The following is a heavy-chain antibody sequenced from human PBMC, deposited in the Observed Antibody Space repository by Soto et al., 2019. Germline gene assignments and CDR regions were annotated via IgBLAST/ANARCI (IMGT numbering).Heavy chain of an antibody. J-gene: IGHJ4*02. CDR3: ARTYYYDSSGYDIEFDY. CDR1: GGTFSSYT. D-gene: IGHD3-22*01. V-gene: IGHV1-69*02. Sequence: QVQLVQSGAEVKKPGSSVKVSCKASGGTFSSYTISWVRQAPGQGLEWMGRIIPILGIANYAQKFQGRVTITADKCTSTAYMELSSLRSEDTAVYYCARTYYYDSSGYDIEFDYWGQGTLVTVSS. CDR2: IIPILGIA.